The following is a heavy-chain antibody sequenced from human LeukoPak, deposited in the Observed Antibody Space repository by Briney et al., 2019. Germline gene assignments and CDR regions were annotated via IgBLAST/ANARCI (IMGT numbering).Heavy chain of an antibody. V-gene: IGHV4-61*02. CDR3: ARIYPDYSDYYMDV. CDR1: GNSISSGDNY. Sequence: TSETLSLTCTVSGNSISSGDNYWSWIRQPAGKGLEWIGRIYTSGSTNYNPSLKSRVTISGDTSKNQFSLRLSSVTAADTAVYYCARIYPDYSDYYMDVWGKGTTVTVSS. D-gene: IGHD2-15*01. CDR2: IYTSGST. J-gene: IGHJ6*03.